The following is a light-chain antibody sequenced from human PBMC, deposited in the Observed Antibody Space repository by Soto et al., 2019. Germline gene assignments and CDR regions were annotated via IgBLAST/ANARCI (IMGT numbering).Light chain of an antibody. CDR3: QQYYSTLIS. CDR2: WAS. J-gene: IGKJ5*01. V-gene: IGKV4-1*01. CDR1: QSVFYNSYNRSY. Sequence: DIALTQSPDSLSLSLGERATINCKSSQSVFYNSYNRSYLAWYQVKPGRPPKLLFSWASNRESGVPDRFSGRGSGTDFTLTISSLQAEDVAVYYCQQYYSTLISFGQGTRLEIK.